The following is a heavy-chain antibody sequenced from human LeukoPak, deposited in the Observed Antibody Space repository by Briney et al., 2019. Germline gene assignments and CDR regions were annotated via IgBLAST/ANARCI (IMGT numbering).Heavy chain of an antibody. D-gene: IGHD3-3*02. V-gene: IGHV4-59*01. J-gene: IGHJ3*02. CDR3: ARILEGSGAAFDI. CDR2: IHYTGIT. Sequence: SETLSLTCIVSGGSMNNYYWTWIRQPPGNGLEWIAYIHYTGITNYNPFLRSRVTISLDASKSQFSLKLNSVTAADTAFYYCARILEGSGAAFDIWGQGTMVTVSS. CDR1: GGSMNNYY.